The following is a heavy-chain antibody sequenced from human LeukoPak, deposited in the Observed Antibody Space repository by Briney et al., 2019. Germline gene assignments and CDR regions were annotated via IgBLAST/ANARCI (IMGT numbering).Heavy chain of an antibody. Sequence: GGSLRLSCAASGFTFSSYWMSWVRQAPGKGLEWVANIKQDGSEKYNVDSVKGRFTISRDNAKNSLYLQMNSLRAEDTAVYYCARDRVRRPFDYWGQGTLVTVSS. CDR3: ARDRVRRPFDY. J-gene: IGHJ4*02. V-gene: IGHV3-7*01. CDR2: IKQDGSEK. D-gene: IGHD3-10*01. CDR1: GFTFSSYW.